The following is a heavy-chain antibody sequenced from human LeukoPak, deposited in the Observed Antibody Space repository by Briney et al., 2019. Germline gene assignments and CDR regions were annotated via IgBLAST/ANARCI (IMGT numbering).Heavy chain of an antibody. Sequence: GGSLRLSCAASGFTFSTYWMHWVRQAPGRGLVWVSRINTDGSTTTYADSVKGRFTISRDNAKNTLYLQMNSLRAEDTAVYYCAREKKSSTSMDYWGQGTLVTVST. CDR2: INTDGSTT. CDR1: GFTFSTYW. D-gene: IGHD2-2*01. CDR3: AREKKSSTSMDY. J-gene: IGHJ4*02. V-gene: IGHV3-74*01.